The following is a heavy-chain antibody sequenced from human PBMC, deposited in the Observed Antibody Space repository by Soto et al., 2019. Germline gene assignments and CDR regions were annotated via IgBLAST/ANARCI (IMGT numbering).Heavy chain of an antibody. CDR1: GFTFGTTD. V-gene: IGHV3-23*04. J-gene: IGHJ5*02. Sequence: EVQLVESGGGLVQPGGSLRLSCVASGFTFGTTDMSWVRQAPGEGLEWVSTIDGSGGITYYADSVKGRFTISRDNSRNTVYLQMNSLRGDDTALYYCVKNSGWFNTWGQGALVTVSS. D-gene: IGHD3-10*01. CDR3: VKNSGWFNT. CDR2: IDGSGGIT.